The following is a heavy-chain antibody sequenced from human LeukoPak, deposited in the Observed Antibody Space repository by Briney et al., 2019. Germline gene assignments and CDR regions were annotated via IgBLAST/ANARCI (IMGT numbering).Heavy chain of an antibody. V-gene: IGHV3-23*01. D-gene: IGHD5-12*01. CDR2: ISGSGDNR. CDR3: AKTSYGGYDSPFDY. Sequence: TGGSQKLSCEGSGFIFSNYAMNWVRQAPGKGLEWVSGISGSGDNRHYIKSVKGRFTMSRDNSKNTLYLQMNSLRAEDTAVYYCAKTSYGGYDSPFDYWGQGTLVTVSS. J-gene: IGHJ4*02. CDR1: GFIFSNYA.